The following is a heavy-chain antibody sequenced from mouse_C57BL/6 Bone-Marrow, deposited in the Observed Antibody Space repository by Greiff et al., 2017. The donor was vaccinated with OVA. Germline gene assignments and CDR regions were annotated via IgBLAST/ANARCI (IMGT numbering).Heavy chain of an antibody. V-gene: IGHV14-4*01. Sequence: VQLQQSGAELVRPGASVKLSCTASGFNIKDDYMHWVKQRPEQGLEWIGWIDPENGDTESASKFQGKATITADTSSNTAYLQLSSLTSEDSAVYYCRNWGAMDYWGQGTSVTVSS. D-gene: IGHD4-1*01. CDR1: GFNIKDDY. CDR3: RNWGAMDY. CDR2: IDPENGDT. J-gene: IGHJ4*01.